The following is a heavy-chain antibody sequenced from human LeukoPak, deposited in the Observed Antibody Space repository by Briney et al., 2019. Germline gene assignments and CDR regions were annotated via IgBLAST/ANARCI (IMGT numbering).Heavy chain of an antibody. CDR1: GYTFTSYA. D-gene: IGHD2-21*02. CDR2: INAGNGNT. CDR3: ARVAAYCGGDCSRYYFDY. J-gene: IGHJ4*02. V-gene: IGHV1-3*01. Sequence: AASVKVSCTASGYTFTSYAMHWVRQAPGQRLEWMGWINAGNGNTKYSQKFQGRVTITGDTSASTAYMELSSLRFEDTAVYYCARVAAYCGGDCSRYYFDYWGQGTLVTVSS.